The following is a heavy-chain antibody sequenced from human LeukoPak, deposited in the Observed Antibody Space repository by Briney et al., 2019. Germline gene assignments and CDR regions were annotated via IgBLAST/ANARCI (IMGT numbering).Heavy chain of an antibody. CDR3: ARAPLRNCSGTSCSCFDY. CDR2: IYYSGST. Sequence: PSETLSLTCTVSGGSISSGDYYWSWIRQPPGKGLEWIGHIYYSGSTYYNPSLKSRVTISVDTSKNQFSLKLSSVTAADTAVYYCARAPLRNCSGTSCSCFDYRGQGTLVTVSS. CDR1: GGSISSGDYY. J-gene: IGHJ4*02. V-gene: IGHV4-30-4*01. D-gene: IGHD2-2*01.